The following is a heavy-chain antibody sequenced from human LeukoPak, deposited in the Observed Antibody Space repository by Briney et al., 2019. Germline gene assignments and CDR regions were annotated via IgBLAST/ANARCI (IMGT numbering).Heavy chain of an antibody. CDR2: INPSGGST. CDR3: ARDRGDYCSSTSCYTPGDP. J-gene: IGHJ5*02. D-gene: IGHD2-2*02. CDR1: GYTFTSYY. Sequence: VASVKVSCKASGYTFTSYYMHWVRQAPGQGLEWMGIINPSGGSTSYAQKFQGRVTMTRDTSTSTVYMELSSLRSEDTAVYYCARDRGDYCSSTSCYTPGDPWGQGTLVTVSS. V-gene: IGHV1-46*01.